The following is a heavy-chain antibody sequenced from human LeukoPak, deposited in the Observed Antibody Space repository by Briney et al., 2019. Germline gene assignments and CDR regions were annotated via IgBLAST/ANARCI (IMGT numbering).Heavy chain of an antibody. CDR1: GFTFSSYA. D-gene: IGHD3-3*01. CDR2: ISGSGGST. CDR3: AKGSHFGVVMRDY. J-gene: IGHJ4*02. V-gene: IGHV3-23*01. Sequence: GGSLRLSCAASGFTFSSYAVSWVRQAPGKGLEWVSAISGSGGSTYYADSVKGRFTISRDNSKNTLYLQMNSLRAEDTAVYYCAKGSHFGVVMRDYWGQGTLVTVSS.